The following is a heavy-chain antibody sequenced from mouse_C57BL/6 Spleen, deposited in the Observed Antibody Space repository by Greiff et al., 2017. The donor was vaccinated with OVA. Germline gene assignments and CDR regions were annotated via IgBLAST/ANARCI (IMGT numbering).Heavy chain of an antibody. CDR2: IDPSDSYT. CDR1: GYTFTSYW. D-gene: IGHD1-1*01. V-gene: IGHV1-69*01. Sequence: QVQLQQPGAELVMPGASVKLSCKASGYTFTSYWMHWVKQRPGQGLEWIGEIDPSDSYTNYNQKFKGKSTLTVDKSSSTAYMQLSSLTSEDSAVYYCARPHYGSSQYYFDYWGQGTTLTVSS. CDR3: ARPHYGSSQYYFDY. J-gene: IGHJ2*01.